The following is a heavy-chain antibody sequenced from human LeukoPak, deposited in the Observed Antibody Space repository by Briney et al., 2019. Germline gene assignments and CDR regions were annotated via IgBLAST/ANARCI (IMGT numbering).Heavy chain of an antibody. V-gene: IGHV1-2*06. CDR2: VDPNDGGI. Sequence: ASVKVSCKASGYAFTDSFIQWVRQAPGQGLEWMGRVDPNDGGINYAQKFQGRVTMTRDTSISTAYMELSSLRSDDSAFYYCARGVGATTPKWFDPWGQGTLVTVSS. D-gene: IGHD1-26*01. J-gene: IGHJ5*02. CDR1: GYAFTDSF. CDR3: ARGVGATTPKWFDP.